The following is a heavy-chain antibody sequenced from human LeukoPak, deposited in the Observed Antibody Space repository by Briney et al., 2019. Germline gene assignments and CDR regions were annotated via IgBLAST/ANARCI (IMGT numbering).Heavy chain of an antibody. CDR1: GHTFTSYA. J-gene: IGHJ4*02. CDR2: INAGNGNT. Sequence: GASVKVSCKSSGHTFTSYAMHWVRQAPGQRLEWMGWINAGNGNTKYSQKFQGRVTITRGTSASTAYMELSSLRSEDTAVYYCARSLGSYSGGYFDYWGQGTLVTVSS. CDR3: ARSLGSYSGGYFDY. V-gene: IGHV1-3*01. D-gene: IGHD1-26*01.